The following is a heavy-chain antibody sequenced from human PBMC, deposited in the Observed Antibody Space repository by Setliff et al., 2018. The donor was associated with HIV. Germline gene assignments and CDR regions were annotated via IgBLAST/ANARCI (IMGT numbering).Heavy chain of an antibody. J-gene: IGHJ4*02. Sequence: SETLSLTCAVYGGSFSGYYWSWIRQPPGKGLEWIGEINHSGSTNYNPSLRSRVTISVDTSKNQFSLKLTSVTAADTAVYYCARTLRAAAMGYFDYWGQGTLVTVSS. CDR1: GGSFSGYY. CDR3: ARTLRAAAMGYFDY. V-gene: IGHV4-34*01. D-gene: IGHD5-18*01. CDR2: INHSGST.